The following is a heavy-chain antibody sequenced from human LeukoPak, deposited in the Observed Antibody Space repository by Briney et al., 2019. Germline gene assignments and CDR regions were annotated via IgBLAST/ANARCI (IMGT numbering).Heavy chain of an antibody. Sequence: GASVKVSCKASGYTFTGYYMHWVRQAPGQGLEWMGWINPNSGGTNYAQKFQGRVTMTRDTSISTAYMELSRLRSDDTAVYYCAREALYDFWSGYLYSHYYMDVWGKGTTVTVSS. J-gene: IGHJ6*03. V-gene: IGHV1-2*02. CDR2: INPNSGGT. D-gene: IGHD3-3*01. CDR3: AREALYDFWSGYLYSHYYMDV. CDR1: GYTFTGYY.